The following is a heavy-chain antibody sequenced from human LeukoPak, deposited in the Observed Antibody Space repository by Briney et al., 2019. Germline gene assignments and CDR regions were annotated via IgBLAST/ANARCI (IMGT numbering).Heavy chain of an antibody. Sequence: GGSLRLSCAASGFTFSSYGMHWVRQAPGKGLEWVSYISSSSSTIYYADSVKGRFTISRDNAKNSLYLQMNSLRAEGTAVYYCASPPIAAAGDWGQGTLVTVSS. CDR1: GFTFSSYG. CDR3: ASPPIAAAGD. J-gene: IGHJ4*02. CDR2: ISSSSSTI. V-gene: IGHV3-48*01. D-gene: IGHD6-13*01.